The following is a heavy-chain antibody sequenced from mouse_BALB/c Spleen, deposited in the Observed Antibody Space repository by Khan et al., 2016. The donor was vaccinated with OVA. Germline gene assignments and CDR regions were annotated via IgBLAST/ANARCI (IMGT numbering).Heavy chain of an antibody. J-gene: IGHJ2*01. Sequence: VQLQQSGAELVKAGASVKMSCKASGYTFTSYWMHWVKQRLGQGLEWFAETNPTNGRTYYNEKFKSKAKLTVAKSSRTSYMLLCGPTFDVSAVYDCARIKKIVATYFYYWGQGTTLTVSS. CDR3: ARIKKIVATYFYY. CDR1: GYTFTSYW. V-gene: IGHV1S81*02. CDR2: TNPTNGRT. D-gene: IGHD1-1*01.